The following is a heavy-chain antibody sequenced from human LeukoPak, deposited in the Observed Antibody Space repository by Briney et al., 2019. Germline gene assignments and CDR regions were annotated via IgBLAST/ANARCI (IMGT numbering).Heavy chain of an antibody. V-gene: IGHV4-39*07. J-gene: IGHJ4*02. CDR3: ARSIIYYYDTSGYD. CDR1: GGSISSGTYY. D-gene: IGHD3-22*01. Sequence: SETLSLTCTVSGGSISSGTYYWGWIRQPPGKRLEWIGSIYYSGNTYYNPSLKSRVTVSLDTSKNQFSLKLSSVTAADTAVYYCARSIIYYYDTSGYDWGQGTLVTVSS. CDR2: IYYSGNT.